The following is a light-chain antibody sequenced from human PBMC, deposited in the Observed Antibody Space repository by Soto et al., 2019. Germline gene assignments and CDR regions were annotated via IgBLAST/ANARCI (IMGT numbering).Light chain of an antibody. CDR2: DAS. CDR3: QKSNNYS. Sequence: GDRVTITCRASQSISSWLAWYQQKPGKAPKLLIYDASSLESGVPSRFSGSGSGTEFTLTISSLQPDDFATYYCQKSNNYSFGQGTKVDIK. J-gene: IGKJ1*01. V-gene: IGKV1-5*01. CDR1: QSISSW.